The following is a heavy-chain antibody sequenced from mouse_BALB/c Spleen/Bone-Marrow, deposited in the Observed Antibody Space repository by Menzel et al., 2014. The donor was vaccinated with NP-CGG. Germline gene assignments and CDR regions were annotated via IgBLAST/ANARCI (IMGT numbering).Heavy chain of an antibody. CDR3: ARGDYGSTYWFAY. J-gene: IGHJ3*01. V-gene: IGHV2-9*02. D-gene: IGHD1-1*01. CDR1: GFPLSSYG. Sequence: VQRVESGPGLVAPSQSLSITCTVSGFPLSSYGVHWVRQGPGKGLEWLGIIWAGGGTNYNSALMSRLSISKDNSKSQVFLKMNSLQTDDTAMYYCARGDYGSTYWFAYWGQGTLVTVSA. CDR2: IWAGGGT.